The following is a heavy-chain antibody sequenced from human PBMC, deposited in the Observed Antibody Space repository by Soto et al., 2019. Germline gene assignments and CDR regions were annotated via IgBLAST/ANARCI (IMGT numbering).Heavy chain of an antibody. CDR1: GGSISSYY. CDR3: ARGPDVLRFLEGPIGMDYYGMDV. V-gene: IGHV4-59*01. Sequence: QVQLQESGPGLVKPSETLSLTCTVSGGSISSYYWSWIRQPPGKGLEWIGYIYYSGSTNYNPSLKSRVTISVDTSKNQFSLKLSSVTAADTAVYYCARGPDVLRFLEGPIGMDYYGMDVW. CDR2: IYYSGST. J-gene: IGHJ6*01. D-gene: IGHD3-3*01.